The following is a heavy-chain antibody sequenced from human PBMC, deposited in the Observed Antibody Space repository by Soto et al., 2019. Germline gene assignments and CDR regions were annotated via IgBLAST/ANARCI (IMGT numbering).Heavy chain of an antibody. Sequence: EASVKVSCKASGYTLTSYYMHWVRQAPGQGLEWMGIINPSGGSTSYAQKFQGRVTMTSDTSTSTVYMELSSLRSEDTAVYYCARTSIAAYFGYWGQGTLVTVSS. V-gene: IGHV1-46*01. J-gene: IGHJ4*02. CDR3: ARTSIAAYFGY. CDR1: GYTLTSYY. CDR2: INPSGGST. D-gene: IGHD6-6*01.